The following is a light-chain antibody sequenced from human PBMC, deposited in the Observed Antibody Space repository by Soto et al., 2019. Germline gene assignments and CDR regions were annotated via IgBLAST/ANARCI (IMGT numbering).Light chain of an antibody. CDR1: SGSVSTSYY. CDR3: VLYMGSGIWV. CDR2: STN. J-gene: IGLJ3*02. V-gene: IGLV8-61*01. Sequence: QTVVTQESSFSVSPGGTVTLTCGLSSGSVSTSYYPSWYQQTPGQAPRTLIDSTNTRSSGLPDRFSGSILRNKAALTITGAQADDESDYYCVLYMGSGIWVFGGGTKLTVL.